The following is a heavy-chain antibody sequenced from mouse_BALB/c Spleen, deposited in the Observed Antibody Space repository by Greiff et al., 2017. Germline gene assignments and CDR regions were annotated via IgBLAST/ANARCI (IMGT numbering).Heavy chain of an antibody. Sequence: EVKLMESGPELVKPGASVKIPCKASGYTFTDYNMDWVKQSHGKSLEWIGDINPNNGGTIYNQKFKGKATLTVDKSSSTAYMELRSLTSEDTAVYYCARLYYGPYYFDYWGQGTTLTVSS. CDR1: GYTFTDYN. CDR2: INPNNGGT. D-gene: IGHD1-2*01. J-gene: IGHJ2*01. CDR3: ARLYYGPYYFDY. V-gene: IGHV1-18*01.